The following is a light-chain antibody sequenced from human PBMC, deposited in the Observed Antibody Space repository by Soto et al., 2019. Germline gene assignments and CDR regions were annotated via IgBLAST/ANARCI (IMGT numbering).Light chain of an antibody. CDR3: QQYGSSPRT. Sequence: EIAMTQSPATLSVSPGERATLSCRASQSVNSNLAWYQQKPGQAPRLLIYDASSRATGIPDRFSGSGSGTDFTLTISRLEPEDFAVYYCQQYGSSPRTFGQGTKVDIK. J-gene: IGKJ1*01. CDR1: QSVNSN. CDR2: DAS. V-gene: IGKV3-20*01.